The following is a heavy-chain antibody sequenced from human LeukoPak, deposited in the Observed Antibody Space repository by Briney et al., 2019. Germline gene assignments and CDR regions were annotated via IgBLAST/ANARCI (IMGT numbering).Heavy chain of an antibody. CDR3: ARDYYVSSGYAFDI. V-gene: IGHV3-48*01. Sequence: GGSLRLSCSASGFTFSSYSMNWVRQAPGKGLEWVSSISSSVSTISYADSVKGRFTISRDKGKNSLYLQMNSLRAEDTAVYYCARDYYVSSGYAFDIWGQGTMVTVSS. J-gene: IGHJ3*02. D-gene: IGHD3-22*01. CDR1: GFTFSSYS. CDR2: ISSSVSTI.